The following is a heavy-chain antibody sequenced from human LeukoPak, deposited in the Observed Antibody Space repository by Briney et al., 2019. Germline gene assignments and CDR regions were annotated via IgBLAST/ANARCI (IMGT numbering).Heavy chain of an antibody. D-gene: IGHD3-10*01. CDR3: ARDLDGLGSYPYYYYYGMDV. CDR2: ISSSSSTI. CDR1: GFTFSSYS. V-gene: IGHV3-48*01. Sequence: GGSLRLSCAASGFTFSSYSMNWVRQAPGKGLEWVSYISSSSSTIYYADSVKGRFTISRDNAKNSLYLQMNSLRAEDTAVYYCARDLDGLGSYPYYYYYGMDVWGQGTTVTVSS. J-gene: IGHJ6*02.